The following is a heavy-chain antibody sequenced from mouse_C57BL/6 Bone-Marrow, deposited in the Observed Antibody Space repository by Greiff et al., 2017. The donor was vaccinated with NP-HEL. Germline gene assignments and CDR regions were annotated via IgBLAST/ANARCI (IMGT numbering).Heavy chain of an antibody. Sequence: QVQLQQSGPGLVQPSQSLSITCTVSGFSLTSYGVHWVRQSPGKGLEWLGVIWRGGSTDYNAAFMSRLSITKDNAKSQVFFKMNSLQADDTAIYYCATRSYYGSSYVRLYYAMDYRGQGTSVTVSS. J-gene: IGHJ4*01. CDR3: ATRSYYGSSYVRLYYAMDY. CDR2: IWRGGST. V-gene: IGHV2-5*01. D-gene: IGHD1-1*01. CDR1: GFSLTSYG.